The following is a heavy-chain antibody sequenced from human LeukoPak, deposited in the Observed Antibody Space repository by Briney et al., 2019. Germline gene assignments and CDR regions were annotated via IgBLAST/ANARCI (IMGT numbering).Heavy chain of an antibody. CDR1: GFTFSDYY. Sequence: GGSLRLSCAASGFTFSDYYMSWIRQAPGKGLEWVSTIKGIGPTTYYADSLKGRFTISRDNAKNSLFLQMSSLRADDTAIYYCARAGELRYMDVWGKGTTVTISS. V-gene: IGHV3-11*04. CDR3: ARAGELRYMDV. D-gene: IGHD3-16*01. J-gene: IGHJ6*03. CDR2: IKGIGPTT.